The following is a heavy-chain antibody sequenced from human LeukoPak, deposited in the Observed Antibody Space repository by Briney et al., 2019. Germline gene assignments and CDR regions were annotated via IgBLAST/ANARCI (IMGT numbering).Heavy chain of an antibody. Sequence: GGSLRLSCEASGLTLQIYGVSGVRQSPEEALVGVSNNCCSGGGTHYASSMKDRAAISRDNSKNTVYLQINGLRAKDTAVYFCAKWDENYYSMDVWGRGTTVTVSS. V-gene: IGHV3-23*01. CDR2: NCCSGGGT. CDR1: GLTLQIYG. J-gene: IGHJ6*03. CDR3: AKWDENYYSMDV. D-gene: IGHD1-26*01.